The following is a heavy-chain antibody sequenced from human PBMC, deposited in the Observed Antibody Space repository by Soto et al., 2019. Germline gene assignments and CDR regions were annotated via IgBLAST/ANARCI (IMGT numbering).Heavy chain of an antibody. CDR3: ARLHGYCISSSCHGHYAMDV. D-gene: IGHD2-2*01. Sequence: PSETLSLTCAVSGGSISSSNWWSWVRQPPGKGLDWIGKIYHSGSTNYNPSLNSRVTVSVDTSKNQFSLKVTSVTAADTAVYYCARLHGYCISSSCHGHYAMDVWGQGTTVTVSS. J-gene: IGHJ6*02. CDR1: GGSISSSNW. CDR2: IYHSGST. V-gene: IGHV4-4*02.